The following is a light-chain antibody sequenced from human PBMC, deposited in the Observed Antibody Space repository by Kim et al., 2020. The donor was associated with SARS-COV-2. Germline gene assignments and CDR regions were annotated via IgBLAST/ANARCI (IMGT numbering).Light chain of an antibody. CDR1: QSVSSY. CDR2: DAS. V-gene: IGKV3-11*01. Sequence: PGKRATLSCRASQSVSSYLAWYQQKPGQAPRLLIYDASNRATGIPARFSGSGSGTDFTLTISSLEPEDFAVYYCQQRSNWPPRITFGPGTKVDIK. J-gene: IGKJ3*01. CDR3: QQRSNWPPRIT.